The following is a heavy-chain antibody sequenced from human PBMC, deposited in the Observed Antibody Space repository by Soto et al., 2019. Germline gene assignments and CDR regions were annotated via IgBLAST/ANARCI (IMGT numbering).Heavy chain of an antibody. CDR2: IYYSGST. D-gene: IGHD2-15*01. J-gene: IGHJ5*02. CDR3: ARTAPLYCSGGSCYANWFDP. Sequence: QVQLQESGPGLVKPSDTLSLTCAVSGYSISSSNWWGWIRQPPGKGLEWIGYIYYSGSTYYNPSLKRRVTMSVDTTKNQFSLKLSSVTAVDTAVYYCARTAPLYCSGGSCYANWFDPWGQGTLVTVSS. V-gene: IGHV4-28*01. CDR1: GYSISSSNW.